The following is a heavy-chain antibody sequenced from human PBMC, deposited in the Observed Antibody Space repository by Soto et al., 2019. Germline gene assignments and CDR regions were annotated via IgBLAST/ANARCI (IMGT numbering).Heavy chain of an antibody. CDR3: ARGEARHYFAY. CDR2: IYYSGST. CDR1: GVSVSSGSYY. Sequence: SEALSLTCSVSGVSVSSGSYYWSWIRQPPGKGLEWIGYIYYSGSTNYNPSLKSRVTISIDTSKNQFSLKLSSVTAADTAVYYCARGEARHYFAYWGRGTLVTVSS. J-gene: IGHJ4*02. V-gene: IGHV4-61*01. D-gene: IGHD6-6*01.